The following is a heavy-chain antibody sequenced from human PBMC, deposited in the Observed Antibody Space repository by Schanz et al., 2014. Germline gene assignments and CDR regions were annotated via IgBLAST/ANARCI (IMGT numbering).Heavy chain of an antibody. D-gene: IGHD2-2*01. J-gene: IGHJ4*02. CDR1: GYTFTSYY. V-gene: IGHV1-46*03. CDR3: ARVGFFDSTSFDS. CDR2: INPSGGST. Sequence: QVQLVQSGAEVKKPGASVKLSCKASGYTFTSYYMHWVRQAPGQGLEWMGIINPSGGSTSYAQKFQGRVTMTRATSTSTENMELSSLRSEDTAVYCCARVGFFDSTSFDSWGQGTLVTVSS.